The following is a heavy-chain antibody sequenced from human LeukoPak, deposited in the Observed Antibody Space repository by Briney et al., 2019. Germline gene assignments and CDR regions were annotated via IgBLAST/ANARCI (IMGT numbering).Heavy chain of an antibody. D-gene: IGHD5-18*01. Sequence: GGSLRLSCAPSGITLSTYWIHWVRQAPGKGLVWVSRVSYDGHNTNYADSVKGRFTISRDNAKNTLYLQMNRLRVEDTAVYYCARVRGYSYGTFDYWGPGTLVTVSS. CDR1: GITLSTYW. CDR3: ARVRGYSYGTFDY. V-gene: IGHV3-74*01. CDR2: VSYDGHNT. J-gene: IGHJ4*02.